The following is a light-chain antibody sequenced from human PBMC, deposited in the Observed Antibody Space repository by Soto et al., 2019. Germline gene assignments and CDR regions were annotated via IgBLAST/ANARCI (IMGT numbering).Light chain of an antibody. Sequence: DIQMTQSPSTLSASVGDRVTITCRASQSISSWLAWYQQKPGKAPKLLIYDASSLESGVPSRFRGSGSGTEFTLTISSLQPDDFATYYCQQYSSYWTFAQGTKVDIK. CDR2: DAS. V-gene: IGKV1-5*01. J-gene: IGKJ1*01. CDR3: QQYSSYWT. CDR1: QSISSW.